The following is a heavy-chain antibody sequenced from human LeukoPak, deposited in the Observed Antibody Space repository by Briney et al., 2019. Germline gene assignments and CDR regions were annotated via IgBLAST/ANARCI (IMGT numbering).Heavy chain of an antibody. CDR1: GFTFNGYW. CDR3: TRDFGRSSYYFDF. CDR2: IKQDGSEK. J-gene: IGHJ4*02. Sequence: PGGSLRLSCAASGFTFNGYWMSWVRQPPGKGLEWAANIKQDGSEKYYVDSVRGRLTISRDNAENSLFLQMNRLRVEDTAVYYCTRDFGRSSYYFDFWGQGTLVTVSS. V-gene: IGHV3-7*01. D-gene: IGHD3-3*01.